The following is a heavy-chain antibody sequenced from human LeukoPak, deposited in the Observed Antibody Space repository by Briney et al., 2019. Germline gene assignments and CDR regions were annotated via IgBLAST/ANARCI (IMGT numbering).Heavy chain of an antibody. CDR1: GFTFSDYA. D-gene: IGHD4/OR15-4a*01. J-gene: IGHJ4*02. CDR3: AKDRGYGEHEPFES. CDR2: SAHDEVGK. Sequence: GGSLRLSCVGSGFTFSDYAIHWVRQAPGKGLEWVAVSAHDEVGKQFADSVKGRFTLSRDNSRDSVHLQMNRLRDEDTAVYYCAKDRGYGEHEPFESWGQGSLVTVSS. V-gene: IGHV3-30*18.